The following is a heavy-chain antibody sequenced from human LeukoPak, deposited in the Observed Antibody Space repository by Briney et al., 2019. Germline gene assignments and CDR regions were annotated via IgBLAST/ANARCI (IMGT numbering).Heavy chain of an antibody. Sequence: PSETLSLTCAVYGGSFSGYYWSWIRQPPGKGLEWIGEINHSGSTNYNPSLKSRVTISVDTSKNQFSLKLSSVTAADTAVYYCARAYCGGDCYPPYNWFDPWGQGTLVTVSS. CDR2: INHSGST. V-gene: IGHV4-34*01. CDR1: GGSFSGYY. J-gene: IGHJ5*02. D-gene: IGHD2-21*01. CDR3: ARAYCGGDCYPPYNWFDP.